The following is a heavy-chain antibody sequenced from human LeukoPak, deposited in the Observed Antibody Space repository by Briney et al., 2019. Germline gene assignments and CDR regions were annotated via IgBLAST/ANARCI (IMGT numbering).Heavy chain of an antibody. CDR1: GFTVSSNY. CDR3: ATTFNWNYEAGFDY. D-gene: IGHD1-7*01. CDR2: IYSGGST. J-gene: IGHJ4*02. V-gene: IGHV3-66*01. Sequence: PGGSLRLSCAASGFTVSSNYMSWVRQAPGKGLEWVSVIYSGGSTYYADSVKGRFTISRDNSKNTLYLQMNSLRAEDTAVYYCATTFNWNYEAGFDYWGQGTLVTVSS.